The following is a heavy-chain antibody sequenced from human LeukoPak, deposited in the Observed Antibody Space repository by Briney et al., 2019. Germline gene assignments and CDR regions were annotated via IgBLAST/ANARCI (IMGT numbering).Heavy chain of an antibody. CDR1: GGSISSYY. CDR3: ASVLRLGELSPDY. D-gene: IGHD3-16*02. V-gene: IGHV4-59*01. Sequence: SETLSLTCTVSGGSISSYYWSWIRQPPGKGLEWIGYISYSGSTNYNPSLKSRVTISVDTSKNQFSLRLSSVTAADTAVYYCASVLRLGELSPDYWGQGTLVTVSS. CDR2: ISYSGST. J-gene: IGHJ4*02.